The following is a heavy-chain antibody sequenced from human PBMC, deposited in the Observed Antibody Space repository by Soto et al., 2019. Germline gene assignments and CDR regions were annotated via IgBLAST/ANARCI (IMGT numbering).Heavy chain of an antibody. Sequence: EVQLVESGGGLVQPGRSLRLSCAASGFTFDDYAMHWVRQAPGKGLEWVSIISWNSGRIGYADSVKGRFTISRDNAKNSLYLQMNSLRAEDTALYYCAKDKWELSYDFDHWGQGTLVTVSS. CDR1: GFTFDDYA. V-gene: IGHV3-9*01. J-gene: IGHJ4*02. CDR2: ISWNSGRI. D-gene: IGHD1-26*01. CDR3: AKDKWELSYDFDH.